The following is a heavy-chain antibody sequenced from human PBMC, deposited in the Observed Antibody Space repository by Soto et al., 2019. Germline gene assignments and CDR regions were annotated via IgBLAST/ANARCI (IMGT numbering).Heavy chain of an antibody. Sequence: ASVKVSCKASGYTFTSYDINWVRQATGQGLEWMGWMNPNSGNTGYAQKFQGRVTMTRNTSISTAYMELSSLRSEDTAVYYCARVTQQRKRGYSGRRRSYYFDYRGQGTLVTVSS. CDR2: MNPNSGNT. D-gene: IGHD5-12*01. J-gene: IGHJ4*02. CDR3: ARVTQQRKRGYSGRRRSYYFDY. CDR1: GYTFTSYD. V-gene: IGHV1-8*01.